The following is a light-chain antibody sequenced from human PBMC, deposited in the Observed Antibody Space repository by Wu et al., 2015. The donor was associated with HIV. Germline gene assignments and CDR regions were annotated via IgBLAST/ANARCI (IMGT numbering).Light chain of an antibody. CDR1: QSISTF. V-gene: IGKV1-39*01. Sequence: DIQMTQSPSSLSASVTDRVTITCRASQSISTFLNWYQQKPGKAPKLLIYDASNLQSGVPSRFSGSGSGTDFTLTISSLQPEDVATYYCQKYNTAPWTFGQGTKVEMK. J-gene: IGKJ1*01. CDR2: DAS. CDR3: QKYNTAPWT.